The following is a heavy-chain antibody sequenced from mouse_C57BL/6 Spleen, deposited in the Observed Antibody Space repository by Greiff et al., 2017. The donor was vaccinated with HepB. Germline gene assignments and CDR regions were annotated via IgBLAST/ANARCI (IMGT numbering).Heavy chain of an antibody. CDR3: ARGGDGSSYGAMDY. D-gene: IGHD1-1*01. J-gene: IGHJ4*01. V-gene: IGHV1-82*01. CDR2: IYPGDGDT. CDR1: GYAFSSSW. Sequence: QVQLQQSGPELVKPGASVKISCKASGYAFSSSWMNWVKQRPGKGLEWIGRIYPGDGDTNYNGKFKGKATLTADKSSSTAYMQLSSLTSEDSAVYFCARGGDGSSYGAMDYWGQGTSVTVSS.